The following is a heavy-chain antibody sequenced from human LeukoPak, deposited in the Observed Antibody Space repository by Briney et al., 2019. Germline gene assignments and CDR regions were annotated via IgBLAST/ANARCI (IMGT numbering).Heavy chain of an antibody. CDR2: INGNGKTT. CDR3: ARRGSGTYDFDY. Sequence: GGSLRLSCAASGFTFSYHAMSWVRQAPGKGLEWVSAINGNGKTTYYADSVEGRFTISRDNARTTLYLQMNNLRAEDTAVYYCARRGSGTYDFDYWGQGTLVTVSS. CDR1: GFTFSYHA. V-gene: IGHV3-23*05. J-gene: IGHJ4*02. D-gene: IGHD3-10*01.